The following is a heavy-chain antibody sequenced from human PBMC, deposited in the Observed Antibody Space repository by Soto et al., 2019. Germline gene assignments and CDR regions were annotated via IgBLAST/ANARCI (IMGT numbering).Heavy chain of an antibody. D-gene: IGHD3-22*01. CDR3: AKVPYDSSGYYFYYYYGMDV. J-gene: IGHJ6*02. CDR1: GFTFSSYG. CDR2: ISYDGSNK. V-gene: IGHV3-30*18. Sequence: GGSLRLSCAASGFTFSSYGMHWVRQAPGKGLEWVAAISYDGSNKYYADSVKGRFTISRDNSKNTLYLQMNSLRAEDTAVYYCAKVPYDSSGYYFYYYYGMDVWGQGTTVTVSS.